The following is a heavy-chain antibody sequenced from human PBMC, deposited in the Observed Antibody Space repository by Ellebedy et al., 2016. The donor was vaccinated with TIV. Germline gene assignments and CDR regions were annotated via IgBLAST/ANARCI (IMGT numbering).Heavy chain of an antibody. D-gene: IGHD4-17*01. CDR2: IYYSGST. V-gene: IGHV4-39*01. CDR3: ARGGYGDYQYYYYYGMDV. CDR1: GGSISSSSYY. J-gene: IGHJ6*02. Sequence: SETLSLTXTVSGGSISSSSYYWGWIRQPPGKGLEWIGSIYYSGSTYYNPSLKSRVTISVDTSKNQFSLKLSSVTAADTAVYYCARGGYGDYQYYYYYGMDVWGQGTTVTVSS.